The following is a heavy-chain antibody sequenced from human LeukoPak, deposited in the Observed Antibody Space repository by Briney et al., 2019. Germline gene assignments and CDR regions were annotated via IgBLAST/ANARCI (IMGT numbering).Heavy chain of an antibody. V-gene: IGHV4-4*09. CDR2: IYTSGST. CDR1: GGSISSYY. Sequence: PSETLSLTCTVSGGSISSYYWSWIRQPPGKGLEWLGYIYTSGSTNYNPSLKSRVTISVDTSKNQFSLKLSSVTAADTAVYYCARRPVGGTSPFDYWGQGTLVTVSS. J-gene: IGHJ4*02. CDR3: ARRPVGGTSPFDY. D-gene: IGHD4-23*01.